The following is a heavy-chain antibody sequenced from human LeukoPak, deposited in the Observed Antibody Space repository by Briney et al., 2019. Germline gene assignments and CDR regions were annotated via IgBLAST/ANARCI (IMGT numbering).Heavy chain of an antibody. Sequence: GGFLRLSCAASGFTFSSYWMNWVRQAPGKGLEWVANIKQDGGEKFYVDSVKGRFTISRHNAKNSLYLQMNSLRAEDTAIYYCARARGDYYFDYWGQGTLVTVSS. D-gene: IGHD3-10*01. CDR2: IKQDGGEK. V-gene: IGHV3-7*01. J-gene: IGHJ4*02. CDR3: ARARGDYYFDY. CDR1: GFTFSSYW.